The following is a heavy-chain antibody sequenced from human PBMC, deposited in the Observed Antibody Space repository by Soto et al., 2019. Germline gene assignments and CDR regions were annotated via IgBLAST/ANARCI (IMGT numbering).Heavy chain of an antibody. J-gene: IGHJ4*02. CDR3: AKDRELSLDY. D-gene: IGHD1-7*01. CDR2: ISYDGSNK. V-gene: IGHV3-30*18. Sequence: QVQLVESGGGVVQPGRSLRLSCAASGFTFSSYGMHWVRQAPGKGLEWVAVISYDGSNKYYADSVKGRFTISRDNSKNTLYLQMNSLRAEDTAVYYCAKDRELSLDYCGQGTLVTVSS. CDR1: GFTFSSYG.